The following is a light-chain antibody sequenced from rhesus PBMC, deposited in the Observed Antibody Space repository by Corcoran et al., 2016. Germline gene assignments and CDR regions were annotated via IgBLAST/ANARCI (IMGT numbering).Light chain of an antibody. CDR3: QQYKSRPRT. Sequence: DIQMTQSPSSLSASVGDTVTITCRASQNINTWLAWYQQKPGKAPKLLIYQASTLQTGLPSRFSGSGSGTEFILTISSLQSEDVGTYYCQQYKSRPRTFGQGTKVEIK. CDR1: QNINTW. CDR2: QAS. J-gene: IGKJ1*01. V-gene: IGKV1-22*01.